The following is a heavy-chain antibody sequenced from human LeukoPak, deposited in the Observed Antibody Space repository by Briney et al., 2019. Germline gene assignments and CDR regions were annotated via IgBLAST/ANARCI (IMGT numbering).Heavy chain of an antibody. V-gene: IGHV3-7*01. CDR2: IKQDGSEK. D-gene: IGHD3-3*01. CDR1: GFTFSSYW. CDR3: ARQSTLEWGYYFDY. J-gene: IGHJ4*02. Sequence: PGGSLRLSCAASGFTFSSYWMSWVRQAPGKGLEWVANIKQDGSEKYYVDSVKGRFTISRDNAKNSLYLQMNSLRAEDTAVYYCARQSTLEWGYYFDYWGQGTLVTVSS.